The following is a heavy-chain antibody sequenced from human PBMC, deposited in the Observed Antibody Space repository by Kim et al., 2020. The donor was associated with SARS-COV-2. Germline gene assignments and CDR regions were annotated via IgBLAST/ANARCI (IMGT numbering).Heavy chain of an antibody. Sequence: IRDRGARTHYADSVRGRFTISRDNSKSTLFLQMNGLRAEDTAVYYCEASDYWGQGSLVTVSS. CDR2: IRDRGART. CDR3: EASDY. J-gene: IGHJ4*02. V-gene: IGHV3-23*01.